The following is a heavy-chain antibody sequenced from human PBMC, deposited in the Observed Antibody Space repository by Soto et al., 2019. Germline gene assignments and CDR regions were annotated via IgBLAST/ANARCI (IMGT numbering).Heavy chain of an antibody. CDR2: IYYSGST. CDR1: GGSISSSSYY. D-gene: IGHD3-16*02. J-gene: IGHJ3*02. V-gene: IGHV4-39*01. CDR3: ARRQDILGRYRDGENALDI. Sequence: PSETLSLTCTVSGGSISSSSYYWGWILHPPGKGLEWIGSIYYSGSTYYNPSLKSRVTISVDTSKNQFSLKLSSVTAADTAVYYCARRQDILGRYRDGENALDIWGQGTMGSVSS.